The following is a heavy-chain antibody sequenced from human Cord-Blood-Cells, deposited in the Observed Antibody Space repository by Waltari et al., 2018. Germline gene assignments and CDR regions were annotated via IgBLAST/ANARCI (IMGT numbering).Heavy chain of an antibody. J-gene: IGHJ4*02. V-gene: IGHV3-33*01. CDR3: ARDRDANTVTFDY. Sequence: QVQLVESGGGVVQPGRSLRLSCVASGFTFSSYGLPWARQAPGKGLGWVAVIWYDGSNKYYADAVKGRFTISRDNSKNTLYLQMNSLRAEDTAVYYCARDRDANTVTFDYWGQGTLVTVSS. CDR2: IWYDGSNK. D-gene: IGHD4-17*01. CDR1: GFTFSSYG.